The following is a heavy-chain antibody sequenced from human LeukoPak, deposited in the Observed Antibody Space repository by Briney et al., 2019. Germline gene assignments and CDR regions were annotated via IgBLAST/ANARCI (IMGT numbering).Heavy chain of an antibody. V-gene: IGHV3-33*01. Sequence: GRSLRLSCAASGFTFSSYGMHWVRQAPGKGLEWVAVIWYDGSNKYYADSVKGRFTISRDNAKNSLYLQMNSLRAEDTAVYYCARGIAVAGRGWGQGTLVTVSS. CDR2: IWYDGSNK. J-gene: IGHJ4*02. D-gene: IGHD6-19*01. CDR3: ARGIAVAGRG. CDR1: GFTFSSYG.